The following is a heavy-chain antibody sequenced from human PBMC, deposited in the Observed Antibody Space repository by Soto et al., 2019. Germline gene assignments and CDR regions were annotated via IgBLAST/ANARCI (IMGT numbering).Heavy chain of an antibody. CDR2: IYWDDDK. Sequence: RTSTLPLTRTFSGFSRSARAGGGGWIRQLPGTVMEWLALIYWDDDKRYSPSLKSRLTITSGTSNNQVVLRRTKMEPLDSATYFCAHPRIVGASRAAYYFDYWGRRVLV. D-gene: IGHD1-26*01. CDR3: AHPRIVGASRAAYYFDY. CDR1: GFSRSARAGG. V-gene: IGHV2-5*02. J-gene: IGHJ4*02.